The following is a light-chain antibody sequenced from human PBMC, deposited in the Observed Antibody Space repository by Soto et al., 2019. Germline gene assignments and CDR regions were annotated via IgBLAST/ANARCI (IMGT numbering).Light chain of an antibody. CDR3: QQRGNWPRIT. Sequence: EIVLTQSPATLSLSPGERATLSCRASQSINRHLAWYRQKPGQAPRLLIYDASNRATGIPARFSGSGSGTDFTLTISSLEPEDFAVYYCQQRGNWPRITFGQGTRLEIK. CDR2: DAS. V-gene: IGKV3-11*01. CDR1: QSINRH. J-gene: IGKJ5*01.